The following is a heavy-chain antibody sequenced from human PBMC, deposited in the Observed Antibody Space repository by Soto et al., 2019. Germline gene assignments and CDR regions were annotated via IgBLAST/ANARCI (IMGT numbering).Heavy chain of an antibody. CDR2: INPNNGAT. D-gene: IGHD1-1*01. CDR3: ASHDPGARFDP. J-gene: IGHJ5*02. V-gene: IGHV1-2*02. Sequence: QVQLVQSGAEVKKPGASVKVSFKAPRYIFTAYFMHWVRQAPGQGLEWMGWINPNNGATHYGLSFQGRVTMTRDTSISTDYMELSSLRSDATAVYYCASHDPGARFDPWGQGTLVIVSS. CDR1: RYIFTAYF.